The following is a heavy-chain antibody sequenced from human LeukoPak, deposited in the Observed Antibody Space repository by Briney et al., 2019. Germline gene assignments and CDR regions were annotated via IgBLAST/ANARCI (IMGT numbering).Heavy chain of an antibody. CDR1: GGSFSGYY. CDR3: ARGQSEVLPAAIPKYYFDY. J-gene: IGHJ4*02. V-gene: IGHV4-34*01. Sequence: SETLSLTCAVYGGSFSGYYWSWIRQPPGKGLERIGEINHSGSTNYNPSLKSRVTISVDTSKNQFSLKLSSVTAADTTVYYCARGQSEVLPAAIPKYYFDYWGQGTLVTVSS. D-gene: IGHD2-2*02. CDR2: INHSGST.